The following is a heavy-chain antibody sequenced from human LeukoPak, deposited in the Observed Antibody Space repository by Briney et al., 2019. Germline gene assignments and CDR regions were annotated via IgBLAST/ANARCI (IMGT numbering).Heavy chain of an antibody. V-gene: IGHV3-30*04. D-gene: IGHD6-13*01. CDR1: GFTFSSYA. Sequence: GGSLRLSCAASGFTFSSYAMHWGRQAPGKGLEWGAVISYDGSNKYYADSVKGRFTISRDNSKNTLYLQMNSLRAEDTAVYYCARDLRAAAGAFDIWGQGTMVTVSS. CDR2: ISYDGSNK. J-gene: IGHJ3*02. CDR3: ARDLRAAAGAFDI.